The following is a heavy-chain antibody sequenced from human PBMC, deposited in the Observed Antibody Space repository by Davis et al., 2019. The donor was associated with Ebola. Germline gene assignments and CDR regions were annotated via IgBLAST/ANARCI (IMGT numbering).Heavy chain of an antibody. J-gene: IGHJ4*02. V-gene: IGHV3-48*02. CDR2: ISSSSSTI. CDR1: GFTFSSYS. D-gene: IGHD3-22*01. CDR3: ARGPMNIVVVITETGFDY. Sequence: GGSLRLSCAASGFTFSSYSMNWVRQAPGKGLEWVSYISSSSSTIYYADSVKDRFTISRDNAKNSLYLQMNSLRDEDTAVYYCARGPMNIVVVITETGFDYWGQGTLVTVSS.